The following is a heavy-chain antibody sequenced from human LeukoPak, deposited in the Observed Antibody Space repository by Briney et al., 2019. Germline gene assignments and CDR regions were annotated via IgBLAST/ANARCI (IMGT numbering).Heavy chain of an antibody. CDR3: ARLYSGSSHDAFDI. CDR2: ISYDGSNK. CDR1: GFTFSSYA. D-gene: IGHD1-26*01. J-gene: IGHJ3*02. Sequence: PGGSLRLSCAASGFTFSSYAMHWVRQAPGKGLEWVAVISYDGSNKYYADSVKGRFTISRDNSKNTLYLQMNSLRAEDTAVYYCARLYSGSSHDAFDIWGQGTMVTVSS. V-gene: IGHV3-30*04.